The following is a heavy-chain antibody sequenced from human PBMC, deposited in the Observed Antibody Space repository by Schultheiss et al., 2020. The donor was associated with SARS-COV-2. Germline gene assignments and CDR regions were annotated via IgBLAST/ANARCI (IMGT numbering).Heavy chain of an antibody. D-gene: IGHD6-19*01. J-gene: IGHJ3*02. CDR2: INSDGSST. CDR3: ARSHPSSGWAHDAFDI. V-gene: IGHV3-74*01. Sequence: GGSLRLSCAASGFTFSSYSMNWVRQAPGKGLVWVSRINSDGSSTSYADSVKGRFTISRDNAKNSLYQQMNSLRAEDTAVYYCARSHPSSGWAHDAFDIWGQGTMVTVSS. CDR1: GFTFSSYS.